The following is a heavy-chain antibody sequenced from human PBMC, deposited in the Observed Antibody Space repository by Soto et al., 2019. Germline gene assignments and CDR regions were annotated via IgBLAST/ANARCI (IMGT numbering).Heavy chain of an antibody. CDR1: GFTFSSYS. D-gene: IGHD3-3*01. V-gene: IGHV3-48*01. CDR2: ISSSSSTI. Sequence: PGGSLRLSCAASGFTFSSYSMNWVRQAPGKGLEWVSYISSSSSTIYYADSVKGRFTISRDNAKNSLYLQMNSLRAEDTAVYYCARRGEKRFLEWSHRGYYYYMDVWGKGTTVTVSS. CDR3: ARRGEKRFLEWSHRGYYYYMDV. J-gene: IGHJ6*03.